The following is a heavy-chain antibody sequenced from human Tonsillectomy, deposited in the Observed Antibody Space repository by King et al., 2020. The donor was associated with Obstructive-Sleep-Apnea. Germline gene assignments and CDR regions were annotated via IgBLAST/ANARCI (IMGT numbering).Heavy chain of an antibody. CDR2: IFPADSDT. CDR3: ASQGDLLELRDDALDI. J-gene: IGHJ3*02. D-gene: IGHD1-7*01. V-gene: IGHV5-51*01. Sequence: VQLVESGAEVKKPGESLKISCKASGYNFAINWIGWVRQMPGKGLEWMGIIFPADSDTRYSPSFQGRVTLSADKSISTAYLQWSRRKASDTAIYYCASQGDLLELRDDALDIWGQGTMVTVSS. CDR1: GYNFAINW.